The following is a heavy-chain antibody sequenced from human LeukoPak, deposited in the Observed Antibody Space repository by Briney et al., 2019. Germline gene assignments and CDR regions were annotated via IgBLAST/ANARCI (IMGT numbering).Heavy chain of an antibody. Sequence: SETLSLTCTVSGGSISSYYWSWIRQPPGKGLEWLGYIYYSGSTNYNPSLKSRVTISVDTSKNQFSLKLSSVTAADTAVYYCARAEPDPRRRRDGYSPYYYYGMDVWGQGTTVTVSS. V-gene: IGHV4-59*01. CDR1: GGSISSYY. J-gene: IGHJ6*02. D-gene: IGHD5-24*01. CDR3: ARAEPDPRRRRDGYSPYYYYGMDV. CDR2: IYYSGST.